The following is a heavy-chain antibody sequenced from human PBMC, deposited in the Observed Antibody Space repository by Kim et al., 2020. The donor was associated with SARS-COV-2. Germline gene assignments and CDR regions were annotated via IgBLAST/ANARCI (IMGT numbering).Heavy chain of an antibody. Sequence: SHAEPVKGRLPICRDNSKNTLYLQMNGLRAEDTAVYYCAKDHAMVRGLVYWGPGTLVTVSS. CDR3: AKDHAMVRGLVY. V-gene: IGHV3-23*01. D-gene: IGHD3-10*01. J-gene: IGHJ4*02.